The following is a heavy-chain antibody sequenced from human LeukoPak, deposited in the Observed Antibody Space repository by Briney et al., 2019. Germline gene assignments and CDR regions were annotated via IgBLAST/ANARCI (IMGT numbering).Heavy chain of an antibody. D-gene: IGHD4-17*01. J-gene: IGHJ4*02. CDR1: GFPFSSYA. CDR2: ISGSGGST. Sequence: GVLRLSYAASGFPFSSYAMSWVRRAPGKGLGWVSAISGSGGSTYYAGSVKGRFTISRDNSKNTLYLQMNSLRAEDTAVYYCAKVSDDYGDCFDYWGQGTLVTVSS. CDR3: AKVSDDYGDCFDY. V-gene: IGHV3-23*01.